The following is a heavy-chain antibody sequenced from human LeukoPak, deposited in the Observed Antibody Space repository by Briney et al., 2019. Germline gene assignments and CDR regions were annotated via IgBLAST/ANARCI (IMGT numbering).Heavy chain of an antibody. Sequence: RTGGSLRLSCAASGFTLSSYAMSWVRQAPGKGLEWVSSISSSSSYIYYADSVKGRFTISRDNAKNSLYLQMNSLRAEDAAVYYCARDDYGGIDYWGQGTLVTVSS. V-gene: IGHV3-21*01. CDR1: GFTLSSYA. D-gene: IGHD4-17*01. CDR3: ARDDYGGIDY. CDR2: ISSSSSYI. J-gene: IGHJ4*02.